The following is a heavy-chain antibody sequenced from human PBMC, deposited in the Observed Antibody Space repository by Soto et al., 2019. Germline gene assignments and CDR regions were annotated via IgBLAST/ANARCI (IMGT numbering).Heavy chain of an antibody. CDR3: ARGGYGDSHAEYFQH. Sequence: QVQLVESGGGVVQPGRSLRLSCAASGFTFSNYGMHWVRQAPGKGLEWGALISYDGSSKDYADSVKGRFTISRDNYXXTLYLKMNSLRVEDTAVYYCARGGYGDSHAEYFQHWGQGTLVTVSS. V-gene: IGHV3-30-3*01. CDR1: GFTFSNYG. J-gene: IGHJ1*01. D-gene: IGHD4-17*01. CDR2: ISYDGSSK.